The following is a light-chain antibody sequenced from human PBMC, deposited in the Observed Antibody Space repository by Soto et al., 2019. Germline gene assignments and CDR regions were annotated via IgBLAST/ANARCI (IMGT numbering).Light chain of an antibody. V-gene: IGKV3-20*01. CDR1: QRVSSNY. J-gene: IGKJ3*01. CDR3: HQYGSSPFT. CDR2: GAS. Sequence: EIVLTQSPGTLSLSPGERATLSCRASQRVSSNYLAWYQLKPGQAPRLLIYGASSRATGIPIRFSGSGSGAAFTLTISSLEPDDFAVYYCHQYGSSPFTFGPGTKVHIK.